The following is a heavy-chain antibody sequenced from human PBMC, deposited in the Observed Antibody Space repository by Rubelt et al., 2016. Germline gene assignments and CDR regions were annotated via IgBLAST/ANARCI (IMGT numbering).Heavy chain of an antibody. J-gene: IGHJ4*01. CDR2: IYYSGST. CDR3: ARGATIVVTEYYFDY. V-gene: IGHV4-34*01. D-gene: IGHD3-22*01. CDR1: GGSFSGYY. Sequence: QVQLQQWGAGLLKPSETLSLTCAVYGGSFSGYYWSWIRQPPGKGLEWIGSIYYSGSTYYNPSLKVRVTISVDTSKNQFSLKLSSVTAADTAVYYCARGATIVVTEYYFDYWGQGTLVTVSS.